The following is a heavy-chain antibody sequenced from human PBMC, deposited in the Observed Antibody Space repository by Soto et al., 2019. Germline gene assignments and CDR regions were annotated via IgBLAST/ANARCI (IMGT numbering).Heavy chain of an antibody. V-gene: IGHV5-51*01. J-gene: IGHJ6*02. Sequence: GESLKISCKGSGYTFTNYWIGWVRQMPGKGLEWMGIIYPGDSDTKYNPSFQGQVTISANKSITTTYLRWTSLKASDTAIYYCAASIFYYGMDVWGQGTTVTVS. CDR2: IYPGDSDT. CDR3: AASIFYYGMDV. CDR1: GYTFTNYW.